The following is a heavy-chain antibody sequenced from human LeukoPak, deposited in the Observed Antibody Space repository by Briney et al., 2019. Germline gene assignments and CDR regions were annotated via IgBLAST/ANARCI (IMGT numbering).Heavy chain of an antibody. CDR3: TTLVGFCTNGVCYRGC. CDR2: IKSKTDGGTT. Sequence: PGGSLRLSCAASGFPFTNAWMTWVRQAPGKGLEWVGRIKSKTDGGTTDYGAPVKGRFTISRDDSKNTLYLQMNSLKTEDTAVYYCTTLVGFCTNGVCYRGCWGQGTLVTVSS. D-gene: IGHD2-8*01. J-gene: IGHJ4*02. CDR1: GFPFTNAW. V-gene: IGHV3-15*01.